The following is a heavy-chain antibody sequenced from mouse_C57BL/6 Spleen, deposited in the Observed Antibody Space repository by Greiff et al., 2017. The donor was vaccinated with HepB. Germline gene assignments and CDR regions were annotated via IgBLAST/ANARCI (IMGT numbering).Heavy chain of an antibody. CDR2: IDPSDSYT. D-gene: IGHD4-1*01. V-gene: IGHV1-69*01. Sequence: VQLQQPGAELVMPGASVKLSCKASGYTFTSYWMHWVKQRPGQGLEWIGEIDPSDSYTNYNQKFKGKSTLTVDKSSSTAYMQLSSLTSEDSAVYYCARRGLGRDYAMDYWGQGTSVTVSS. CDR1: GYTFTSYW. J-gene: IGHJ4*01. CDR3: ARRGLGRDYAMDY.